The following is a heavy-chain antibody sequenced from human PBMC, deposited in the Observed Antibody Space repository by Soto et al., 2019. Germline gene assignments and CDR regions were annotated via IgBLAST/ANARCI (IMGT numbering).Heavy chain of an antibody. D-gene: IGHD5-18*01. CDR3: ARSVDTATSTNLKYYYYYYGMDV. V-gene: IGHV3-7*03. J-gene: IGHJ6*02. CDR2: IKQDGSEK. Sequence: EVQLVESGGGLVQPGGSLRLSCAASGFTFSSYWMSWVRQAPGKGLEWVANIKQDGSEKYSVDSVKGRFTISRDNAKNSLYLQMNSLRAEDTAVYYCARSVDTATSTNLKYYYYYYGMDVWGQGTTVTVSS. CDR1: GFTFSSYW.